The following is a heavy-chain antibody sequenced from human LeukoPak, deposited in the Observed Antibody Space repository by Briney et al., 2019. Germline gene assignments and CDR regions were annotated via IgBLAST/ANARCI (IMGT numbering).Heavy chain of an antibody. Sequence: SETLSLTCAVYGGSFSGYYWGWIRQPPGKGLEWIGEINHSGSTNYNPSLKSRVTISVDTSKNQFSLKLSSVTAADTAVYYCASTYCSGGSCYSPLDYWGQGTLVTVSS. D-gene: IGHD2-15*01. J-gene: IGHJ4*02. CDR1: GGSFSGYY. CDR3: ASTYCSGGSCYSPLDY. V-gene: IGHV4-34*01. CDR2: INHSGST.